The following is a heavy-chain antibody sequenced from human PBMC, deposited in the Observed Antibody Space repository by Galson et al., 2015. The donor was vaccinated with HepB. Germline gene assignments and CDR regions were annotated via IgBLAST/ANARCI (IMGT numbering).Heavy chain of an antibody. CDR1: GMSFSRSG. CDR2: ISYDGHQK. J-gene: IGHJ4*02. Sequence: SLRLSCAASGMSFSRSGMHWVRQAPGKGLEWVAVISYDGHQKYYVDPVKGRFIISRDNSKNTVYLQMNSLKTEDTAVYYCANERGSSRSPGYWGQGTLVSVSS. V-gene: IGHV3-30*18. CDR3: ANERGSSRSPGY. D-gene: IGHD3-10*01.